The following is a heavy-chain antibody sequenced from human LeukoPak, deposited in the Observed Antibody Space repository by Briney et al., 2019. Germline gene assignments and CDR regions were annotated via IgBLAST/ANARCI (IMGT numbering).Heavy chain of an antibody. D-gene: IGHD3-10*01. CDR3: ASYVVGSGSYIPQYAFDI. CDR2: IYHSGST. CDR1: GGSISSSNW. Sequence: SETLSLTCAVSGGSISSSNWWSWVRQPPGKGLEWIGEIYHSGSTNYNPSLKSRVTISVDKSKNQFSLKLGSVTAADTAVYYCASYVVGSGSYIPQYAFDIWGQGTMVTVSS. V-gene: IGHV4-4*02. J-gene: IGHJ3*02.